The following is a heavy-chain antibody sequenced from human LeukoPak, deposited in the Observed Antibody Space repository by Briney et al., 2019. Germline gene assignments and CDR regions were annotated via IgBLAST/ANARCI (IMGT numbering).Heavy chain of an antibody. CDR3: ARGVFN. J-gene: IGHJ4*02. CDR1: GFTISSNY. Sequence: GGSLRLSCAASGFTISSNYMNWVRQAPGKGLDWVSVISDGGSTYYADSVRGRFTISRDNSKNTLFLQMNSLRVEDTAVYYCARGVFNWGQGTLVTVSS. CDR2: ISDGGST. V-gene: IGHV3-53*01. D-gene: IGHD3-10*01.